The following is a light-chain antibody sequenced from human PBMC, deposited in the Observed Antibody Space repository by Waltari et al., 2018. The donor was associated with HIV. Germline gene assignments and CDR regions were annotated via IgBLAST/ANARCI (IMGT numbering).Light chain of an antibody. CDR2: DVS. V-gene: IGLV2-8*01. Sequence: QSALTQPPSASGSPGQSVTISCTGTSSDVGGYNYVSLYQQHPGKAPKLMIFDVSKRPSGVPDRFSGSKSGNTASLTVSGLQAEDEADYYCGSYSGSKNFAVFGGGTKLTVL. CDR1: SSDVGGYNY. J-gene: IGLJ3*02. CDR3: GSYSGSKNFAV.